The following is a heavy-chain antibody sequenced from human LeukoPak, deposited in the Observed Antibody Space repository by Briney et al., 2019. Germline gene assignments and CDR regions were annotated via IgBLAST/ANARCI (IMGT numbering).Heavy chain of an antibody. CDR2: SYYSGST. J-gene: IGHJ3*02. Sequence: SETLSLTCSVSGGSISSYYWSWFRQPPGKGLEWIGYSYYSGSTHYHPSLRSRVTISVASSKTQFSLNLSSVTAADTAVYYCARDTRWNAFDIWGQGTMVTVS. D-gene: IGHD4-23*01. CDR1: GGSISSYY. CDR3: ARDTRWNAFDI. V-gene: IGHV4-59*01.